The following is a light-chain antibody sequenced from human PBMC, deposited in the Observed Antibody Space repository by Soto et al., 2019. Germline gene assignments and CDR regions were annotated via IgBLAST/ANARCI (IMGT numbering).Light chain of an antibody. CDR3: SSYTTSNTRQIV. CDR1: SSDVGGYNY. CDR2: DVS. V-gene: IGLV2-14*03. Sequence: QSALTQPASVSGSPGQSITISCTGTSSDVGGYNYVSWYQHHPGKAPKLMIFDVSNRPSGVSNRFSGSKSGNTASLTISGLQPEDEADYYCSSYTTSNTRQIVSATGTKVTVL. J-gene: IGLJ1*01.